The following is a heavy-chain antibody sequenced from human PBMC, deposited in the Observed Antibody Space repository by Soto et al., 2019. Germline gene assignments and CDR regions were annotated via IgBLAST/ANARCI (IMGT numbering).Heavy chain of an antibody. D-gene: IGHD6-19*01. CDR3: AKDQTWYSTGPSEY. J-gene: IGHJ4*02. V-gene: IGHV3-30*18. CDR2: ISSDGNNK. CDR1: GFTFSTYG. Sequence: QVQLVEPGGGVVQPGRSLRLSCAASGFTFSTYGLHWVRQAPGKGLEWLAVISSDGNNKYYADSVKGRFTISRDNSKNTLYLQMKSLTAEEKAVYYCAKDQTWYSTGPSEYWGQGTLVTGSS.